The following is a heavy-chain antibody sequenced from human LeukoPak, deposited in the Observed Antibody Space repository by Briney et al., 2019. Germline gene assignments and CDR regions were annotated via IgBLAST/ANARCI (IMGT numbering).Heavy chain of an antibody. Sequence: GGSLRLSCTASGFTFGDCAMSWFRQAPEKGLEWVGFIRSKAYGGTTEYAASVKGRFTISRDDSRSIAYLQMNSLKTEDTAVYYCTREGSSGWPDAFDIWGQGTMVTVSS. J-gene: IGHJ3*02. CDR2: IRSKAYGGTT. CDR3: TREGSSGWPDAFDI. D-gene: IGHD6-19*01. CDR1: GFTFGDCA. V-gene: IGHV3-49*03.